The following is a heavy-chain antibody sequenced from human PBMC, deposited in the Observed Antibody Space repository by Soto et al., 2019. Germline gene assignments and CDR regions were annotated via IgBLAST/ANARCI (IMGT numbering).Heavy chain of an antibody. Sequence: GGSLRLSCVASGFTFSDYPLHWVRRAPGKGLEWVAVISYDGNDESYSDSVKGRFTISRDNSKNTLYLQMSSLRAEDTAVYYCARGLSAGKGSPPDFWGQGSLVTVSS. CDR1: GFTFSDYP. V-gene: IGHV3-30-3*01. CDR2: ISYDGNDE. D-gene: IGHD6-13*01. CDR3: ARGLSAGKGSPPDF. J-gene: IGHJ4*02.